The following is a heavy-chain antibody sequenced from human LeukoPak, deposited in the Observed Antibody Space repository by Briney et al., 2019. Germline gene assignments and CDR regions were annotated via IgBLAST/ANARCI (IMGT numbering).Heavy chain of an antibody. J-gene: IGHJ4*02. CDR3: AREWSLTGDPPRLDY. CDR2: IYYTGNT. Sequence: SETLSLTCTVSGGSISNYYWSWIRQSPGKGLEWIGYIYYTGNTNYNPSLESRVIISVDTSKNQFSLKLSSVTAADTAVYYCAREWSLTGDPPRLDYWGQGTLVTVSS. CDR1: GGSISNYY. V-gene: IGHV4-59*12. D-gene: IGHD7-27*01.